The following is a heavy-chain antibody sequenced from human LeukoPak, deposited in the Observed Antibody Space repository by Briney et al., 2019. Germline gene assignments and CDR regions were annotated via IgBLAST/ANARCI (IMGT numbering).Heavy chain of an antibody. CDR1: GFTLRDYY. CDR2: ISSTAGTI. V-gene: IGHV3-11*01. CDR3: ARVLKGWLGVADY. Sequence: GGSLRLSCAAYGFTLRDYYMSWIRQAPGKGLEWVSYISSTAGTIYYADSVKGRPTISRDNAKNSLYLQMNSLRAEDTAVYYCARVLKGWLGVADYWGQGTLVTVSS. D-gene: IGHD5-12*01. J-gene: IGHJ4*02.